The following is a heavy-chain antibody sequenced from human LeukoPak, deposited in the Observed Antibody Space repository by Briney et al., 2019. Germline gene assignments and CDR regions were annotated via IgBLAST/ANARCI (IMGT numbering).Heavy chain of an antibody. J-gene: IGHJ6*03. Sequence: SQTLSLTCTVSGGSISSGGYYWSWIRQHPGKGLEWIGYIYYSGSTYYNPSLKSRVTISVDTSKNQFSLKLSSVTAADTAVYYCARTGTAARPHYYYYMDVWGKGTTVTVSS. CDR1: GGSISSGGYY. CDR3: ARTGTAARPHYYYYMDV. D-gene: IGHD6-6*01. V-gene: IGHV4-31*03. CDR2: IYYSGST.